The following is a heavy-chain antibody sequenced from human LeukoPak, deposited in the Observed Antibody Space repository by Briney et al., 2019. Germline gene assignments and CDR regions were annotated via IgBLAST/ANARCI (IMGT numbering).Heavy chain of an antibody. D-gene: IGHD6-13*01. V-gene: IGHV6-1*01. Sequence: SQTLSLTCAISGDSVSSSTTAWNWIRQSPSRGLEWLGRTYYRSKWYNDYAVSVKGRISINPDTSKNQFSLQLNSVTPEDTAVYYCARDRSWLFDYWGQGTLVTVSS. J-gene: IGHJ4*02. CDR3: ARDRSWLFDY. CDR2: TYYRSKWYN. CDR1: GDSVSSSTTA.